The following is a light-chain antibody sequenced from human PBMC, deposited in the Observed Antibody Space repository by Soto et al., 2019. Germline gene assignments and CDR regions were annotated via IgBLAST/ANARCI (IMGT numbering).Light chain of an antibody. Sequence: QSALPQPASVSGSPGQSITISCTGTSSDVGGYNYVSWYQQHPGKAPKFMIYDVSNRPSGVSNRFSGSKSGNTASLTISGLHAEDEADYYCSSYTTSNTRQIVFGTGTKVTVL. CDR1: SSDVGGYNY. J-gene: IGLJ1*01. CDR3: SSYTTSNTRQIV. V-gene: IGLV2-14*01. CDR2: DVS.